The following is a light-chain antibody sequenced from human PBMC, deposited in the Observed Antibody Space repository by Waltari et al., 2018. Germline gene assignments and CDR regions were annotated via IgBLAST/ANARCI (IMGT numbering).Light chain of an antibody. CDR2: EVN. J-gene: IGLJ1*01. CDR3: FSYAGSGYV. CDR1: NNDIGTYNL. V-gene: IGLV2-23*02. Sequence: QSALTQPASVSGSPGQSITISCTGSNNDIGTYNLVSWYLQHPGKAPKLIIFEVNERPSGVLTRFSGSKSVTTASLTIAGLQAEDEADYYCFSYAGSGYVFGSGTKVTVL.